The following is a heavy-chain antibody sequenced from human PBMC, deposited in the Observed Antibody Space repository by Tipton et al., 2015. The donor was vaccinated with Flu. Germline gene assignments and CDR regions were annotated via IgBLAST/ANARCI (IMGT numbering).Heavy chain of an antibody. Sequence: SLRLSCAASGFTFDMYWMNWVRQAPGKGLEWVANIKQDGSERYYVDSVKGRFAISRDNAKNSLFLQMNSLRAEDTAVYYCVRKGFGDYWGQGILVTVSS. CDR1: GFTFDMYW. J-gene: IGHJ4*02. D-gene: IGHD3-10*01. CDR2: IKQDGSER. V-gene: IGHV3-7*01. CDR3: VRKGFGDY.